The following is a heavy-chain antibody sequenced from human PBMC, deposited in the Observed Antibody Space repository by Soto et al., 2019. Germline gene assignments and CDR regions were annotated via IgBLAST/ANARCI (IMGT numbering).Heavy chain of an antibody. J-gene: IGHJ4*02. CDR3: ARASGYGDY. V-gene: IGHV3-23*01. CDR1: GFSFSTYG. CDR2: VSGGSGVA. D-gene: IGHD6-13*01. Sequence: EVQLLESGGGLVQPGGSLRLSCAVSGFSFSTYGVTWVRQAPGKGLEWVAGVSGGSGVAHYADSVKGRFTITADNSKNTVNLRLNALNVEDSFFYYCARASGYGDYWGQGTLVTVSS.